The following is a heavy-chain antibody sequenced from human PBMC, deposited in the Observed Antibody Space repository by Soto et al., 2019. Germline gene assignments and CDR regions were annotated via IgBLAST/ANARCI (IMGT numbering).Heavy chain of an antibody. J-gene: IGHJ6*02. V-gene: IGHV4-34*01. D-gene: IGHD4-17*01. Sequence: SETHSLTCAVYGGSFSGYYWSWIRQPPGKGLEWIGEINHSGSTNYNPSLKSRVTISVDTSKNQFSLKLSSVTAADTAVYYCASGYDYYYYGMDVWGQGTTVIVSS. CDR1: GGSFSGYY. CDR2: INHSGST. CDR3: ASGYDYYYYGMDV.